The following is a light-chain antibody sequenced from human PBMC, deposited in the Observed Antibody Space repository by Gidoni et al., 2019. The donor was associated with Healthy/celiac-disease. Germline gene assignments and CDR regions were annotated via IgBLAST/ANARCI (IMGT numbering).Light chain of an antibody. J-gene: IGKJ1*01. CDR3: QQYKSYPWT. V-gene: IGKV1-5*03. CDR2: KAS. CDR1: QSISSW. Sequence: DIQMTQSPSTLSASVGDRVTITCRASQSISSWLAWYQQKPGKAPKLLIYKASSLESGVPSRFSGSGCGTEFTLTISSLQPDDFATYYCQQYKSYPWTFGQGTKVEIK.